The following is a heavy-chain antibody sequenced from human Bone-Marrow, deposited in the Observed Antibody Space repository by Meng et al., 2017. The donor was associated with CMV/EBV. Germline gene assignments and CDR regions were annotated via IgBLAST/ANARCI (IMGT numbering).Heavy chain of an antibody. CDR3: AKAETLNIIEYFAFDI. D-gene: IGHD3-10*01. V-gene: IGHV3-7*03. J-gene: IGHJ3*02. CDR2: IKQDGSEK. Sequence: GESLKISCAASGFTFSSYWMSWVRQAPGKGLEWVANIKQDGSEKYYVDSVKGRFTISRDNAKNSLYLQMNSLRAEDTAVYYCAKAETLNIIEYFAFDIWGQGTMVTVSS. CDR1: GFTFSSYW.